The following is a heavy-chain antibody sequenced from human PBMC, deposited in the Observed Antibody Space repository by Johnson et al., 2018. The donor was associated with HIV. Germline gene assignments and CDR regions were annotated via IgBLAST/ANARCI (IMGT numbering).Heavy chain of an antibody. Sequence: VQLVESGGGLVKPGESLRLSCAASGFTFSNAWMSWVRQAPGKGLEWVGRIKSKTDGGTTDYAAPVKGRFTISRDDSKNTLSLQMNSLKTVDTAVYYCTTRRVVGATPTPDDAFDIWGQGTMVTVSS. CDR3: TTRRVVGATPTPDDAFDI. J-gene: IGHJ3*02. CDR1: GFTFSNAW. V-gene: IGHV3-15*01. D-gene: IGHD1-26*01. CDR2: IKSKTDGGTT.